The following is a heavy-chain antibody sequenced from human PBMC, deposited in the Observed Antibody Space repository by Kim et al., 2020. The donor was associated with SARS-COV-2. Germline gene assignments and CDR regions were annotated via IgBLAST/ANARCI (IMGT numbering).Heavy chain of an antibody. Sequence: GGSLRLSCAASGFDFEDYAMHWVRQVPGKGLEWVAGMSYNNGNTAYADSVKGRFIISRDNAKRSLFLQMNGLTTEDTALYYCTREKISRIYYYYYGMGVWGQGTTVTVS. D-gene: IGHD3-3*02. J-gene: IGHJ6*02. CDR3: TREKISRIYYYYYGMGV. V-gene: IGHV3-9*01. CDR2: MSYNNGNT. CDR1: GFDFEDYA.